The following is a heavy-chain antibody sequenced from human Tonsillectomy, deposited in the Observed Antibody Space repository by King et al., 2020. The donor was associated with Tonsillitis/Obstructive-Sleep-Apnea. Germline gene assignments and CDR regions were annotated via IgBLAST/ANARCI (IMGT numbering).Heavy chain of an antibody. V-gene: IGHV3-23*04. CDR1: GFTFSSYA. CDR2: ISGRGGST. D-gene: IGHD2/OR15-2a*01. J-gene: IGHJ6*03. Sequence: VQLVESGGGLVQPGGSLRLSCAASGFTFSSYAMTWVRQAPGKGLEWVAEISGRGGSTYYADSVKGRFTIPRDNSKNTLYLQMNSLRAEDTAVYYCAQYLFHSILTALGYYYYVDVWGKGTTVTVS. CDR3: AQYLFHSILTALGYYYYVDV.